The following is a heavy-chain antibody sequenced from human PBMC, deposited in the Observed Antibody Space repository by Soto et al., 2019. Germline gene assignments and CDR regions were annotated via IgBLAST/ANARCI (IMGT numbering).Heavy chain of an antibody. CDR3: ARDPGCSNCVCSRFDY. CDR1: GFTFSSYD. D-gene: IGHD2-8*01. J-gene: IGHJ4*02. Sequence: EVQLVESGGGLVQPGGSLRLSCAASGFTFSSYDMNWVRQAPWKGLEWVSYISSSGSSIYYADSVKGRFTISRDKAKNSLYLQMNSRRAEDTAVYYCARDPGCSNCVCSRFDYWGQGTLVTVSS. CDR2: ISSSGSSI. V-gene: IGHV3-48*03.